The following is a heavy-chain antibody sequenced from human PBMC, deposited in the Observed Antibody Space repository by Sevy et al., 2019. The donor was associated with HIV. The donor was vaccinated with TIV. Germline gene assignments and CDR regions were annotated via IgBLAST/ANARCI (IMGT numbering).Heavy chain of an antibody. V-gene: IGHV3-30-3*01. D-gene: IGHD5-18*01. J-gene: IGHJ4*02. Sequence: GGSLRLSCAGSGFTFRSYAIHWVRQAPGRGLEWVAVISYDGNKKYYADSVKGRFTISRDDSKNTLFLQMSSLTTEDTALYYWAGGQGAYNYGPGGYWGQGTLVTVSS. CDR1: GFTFRSYA. CDR3: AGGQGAYNYGPGGY. CDR2: ISYDGNKK.